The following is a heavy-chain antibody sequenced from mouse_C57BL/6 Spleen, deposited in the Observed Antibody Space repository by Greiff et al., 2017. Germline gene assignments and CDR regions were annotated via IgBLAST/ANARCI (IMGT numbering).Heavy chain of an antibody. D-gene: IGHD1-1*01. Sequence: QVQLQQSGPGLVAPSQSLSITCTVSGFSLTSYAISWVRQPPGKGLEWLGVIWTGGGTNYNSALKSRLSISKDNSKCQVILKMNSLQTGDTARDYGASHYYGSSQPYWYFDVWGTGTTVTVSS. J-gene: IGHJ1*03. CDR1: GFSLTSYA. CDR2: IWTGGGT. CDR3: ASHYYGSSQPYWYFDV. V-gene: IGHV2-9-1*01.